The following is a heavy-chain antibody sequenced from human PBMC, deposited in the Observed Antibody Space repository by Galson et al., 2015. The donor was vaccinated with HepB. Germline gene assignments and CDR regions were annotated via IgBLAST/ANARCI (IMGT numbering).Heavy chain of an antibody. CDR2: INWNGGST. D-gene: IGHD2-15*01. V-gene: IGHV3-20*04. J-gene: IGHJ3*02. Sequence: SLRLSCAASGFTFDYYGMSWVRQAPGKGLEWVSGINWNGGSTGYADSVRGRFTISRDNAKNSLYLQMNSLRAEDTALYYCARDCSGGSCYAAFDIWGQGTMVTVSS. CDR3: ARDCSGGSCYAAFDI. CDR1: GFTFDYYG.